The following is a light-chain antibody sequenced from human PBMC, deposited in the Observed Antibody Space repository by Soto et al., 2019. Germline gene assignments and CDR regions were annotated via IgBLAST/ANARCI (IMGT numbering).Light chain of an antibody. J-gene: IGKJ4*01. CDR3: QQPDSFPLT. V-gene: IGKV1-12*01. CDR2: AAS. Sequence: DIQMTQSPSSVSASVGDRVTITCRASQDISSWIAWYQQKPGKAPKLLIYAASFLQSGVPSRFNGSGSGTDVTLTISSLQPEDFATYYCQQPDSFPLTFGGGTKVEIK. CDR1: QDISSW.